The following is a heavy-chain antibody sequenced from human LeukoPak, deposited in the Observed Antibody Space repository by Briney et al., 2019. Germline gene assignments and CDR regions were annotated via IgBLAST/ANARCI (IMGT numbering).Heavy chain of an antibody. CDR3: ARVEIYDYGDYERFDP. Sequence: PGGSLRLSCVASGFTFSSYWMHWVRQAPGKGLVWVSRINSDGSTTTYADSVKGRFTISRDNAKNTLCLQMNSLRAEDTAVYYCARVEIYDYGDYERFDPWGQGTLVTVSS. J-gene: IGHJ5*02. D-gene: IGHD4-17*01. V-gene: IGHV3-74*01. CDR1: GFTFSSYW. CDR2: INSDGSTT.